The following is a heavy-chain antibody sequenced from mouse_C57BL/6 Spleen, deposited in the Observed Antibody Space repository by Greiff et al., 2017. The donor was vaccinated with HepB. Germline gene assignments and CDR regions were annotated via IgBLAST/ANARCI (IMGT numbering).Heavy chain of an antibody. CDR1: GNTLPSYW. J-gene: IGHJ1*03. D-gene: IGHD1-1*01. Sequence: QVQLQQPGAELVMPGATVKLSCKASGNTLPSYWRHGGKQRPGQGLEWIGEIDPSDSYTNYNQKFKGKSTLTVDKSSSTAYMQLSSLTSEDSAVYYCARSGVLRSLGYFDVWGTGTTVTVSS. CDR2: IDPSDSYT. CDR3: ARSGVLRSLGYFDV. V-gene: IGHV1-69*01.